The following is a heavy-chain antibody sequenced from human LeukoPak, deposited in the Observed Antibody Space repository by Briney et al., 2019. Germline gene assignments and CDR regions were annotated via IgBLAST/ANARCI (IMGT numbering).Heavy chain of an antibody. V-gene: IGHV4-39*07. CDR2: IYDSGTT. CDR1: GGFINSRSYY. J-gene: IGHJ4*02. Sequence: SETLSLTCTVSGGFINSRSYYWGWIRQPPGKGLEWIGSIYDSGTTYYNPSLKGRVTISIDTSKNQFSLKLSSVTAADTAVYYCARGSSWDPTGDYWGQGTLVTVSS. CDR3: ARGSSWDPTGDY. D-gene: IGHD6-13*01.